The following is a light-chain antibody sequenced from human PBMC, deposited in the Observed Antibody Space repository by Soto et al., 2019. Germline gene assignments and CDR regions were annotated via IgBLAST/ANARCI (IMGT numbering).Light chain of an antibody. V-gene: IGLV2-14*01. CDR1: SSDVGCYDY. CDR2: EVT. CDR3: TSYTRSTTVV. J-gene: IGLJ3*02. Sequence: QSVLTQPASVSGSPGQSITISCTGTSSDVGCYDYVSWYQQHPGVAPKLIIYEVTHRPSGVSNRFSGSKSGDTASLTISGLQAEDESHYYCTSYTRSTTVVFGGGTKLTVL.